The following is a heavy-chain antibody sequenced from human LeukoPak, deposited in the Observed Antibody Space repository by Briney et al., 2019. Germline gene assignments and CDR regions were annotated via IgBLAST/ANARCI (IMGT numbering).Heavy chain of an antibody. Sequence: GESLKISCKGSGYSFTSYWIGWVRHMPGKGLEWMGIIYPGDSDTRYSPSFQGQVTISADKSISTAYLQWSSLKASDTAMYYCARVGYDYVWGSYRSTQYYFDYWGQGTLVTVSS. J-gene: IGHJ4*02. CDR3: ARVGYDYVWGSYRSTQYYFDY. D-gene: IGHD3-16*02. V-gene: IGHV5-51*01. CDR2: IYPGDSDT. CDR1: GYSFTSYW.